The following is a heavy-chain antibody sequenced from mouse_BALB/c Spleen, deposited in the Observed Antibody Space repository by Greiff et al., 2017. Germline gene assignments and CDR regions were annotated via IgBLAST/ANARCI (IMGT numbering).Heavy chain of an antibody. V-gene: IGHV2-2*02. CDR3: ARNGITTVEGFDY. CDR1: GFSLTSYG. Sequence: QVQLKESGPGLVQPSQSLSITCTVSGFSLTSYGVHWVRQSPGKGLEWLGVIWSGGSTDYNAAFISRLSISKDNSKSQVFFKMNSLQANDTAIYYCARNGITTVEGFDYWGQGTTLTVSS. D-gene: IGHD1-1*01. J-gene: IGHJ2*01. CDR2: IWSGGST.